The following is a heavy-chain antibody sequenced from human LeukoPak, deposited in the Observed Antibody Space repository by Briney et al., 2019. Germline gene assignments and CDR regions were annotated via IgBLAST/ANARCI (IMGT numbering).Heavy chain of an antibody. V-gene: IGHV4-31*03. J-gene: IGHJ4*02. CDR2: IYYSGST. CDR3: ARKRFGDLTYYFDY. CDR1: GGSISSGGYY. Sequence: SETLSLTCTVSGGSISSGGYYWSWIRQHPGKGLEWIGYIYYSGSTYYNPSLKSRVTTSVDTSKNQFSLKLSSVTAADTAVYYCARKRFGDLTYYFDYWGQGTLVTVSS. D-gene: IGHD3-10*01.